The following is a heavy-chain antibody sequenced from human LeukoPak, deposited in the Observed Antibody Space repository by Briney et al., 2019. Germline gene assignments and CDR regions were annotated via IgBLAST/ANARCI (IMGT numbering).Heavy chain of an antibody. D-gene: IGHD6-13*01. J-gene: IGHJ4*02. Sequence: ASVKVSCKASGYSFTTYGFSWMRQAPGQGLEWMGIIAYNGNTYYAENLQGRVTMTTDSPTNTAYMELRNLRSDDTAVYYCARYSSSWYLYDYWGQGTLVTVSS. V-gene: IGHV1-18*01. CDR2: IAYNGNT. CDR3: ARYSSSWYLYDY. CDR1: GYSFTTYG.